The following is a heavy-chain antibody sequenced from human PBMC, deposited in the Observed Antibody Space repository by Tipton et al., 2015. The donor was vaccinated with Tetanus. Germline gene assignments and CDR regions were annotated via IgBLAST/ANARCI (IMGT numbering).Heavy chain of an antibody. CDR2: IYTRGST. CDR1: GGSISSYY. J-gene: IGHJ3*02. CDR3: ARDAYGGKMENAFDI. D-gene: IGHD4-23*01. V-gene: IGHV4-4*07. Sequence: TLSLTCTVSGGSISSYYWSWIRQPAGKGLEWIGRIYTRGSTNYNPSLKSRVTMSVDMSKNQFSLKLSTVTAADTAVYYCARDAYGGKMENAFDIWGQGTMVTVSS.